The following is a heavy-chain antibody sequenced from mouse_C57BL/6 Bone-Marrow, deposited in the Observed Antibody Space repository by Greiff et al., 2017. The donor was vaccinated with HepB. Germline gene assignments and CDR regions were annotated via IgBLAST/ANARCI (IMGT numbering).Heavy chain of an antibody. V-gene: IGHV1-64*01. CDR1: GYTFTSYW. J-gene: IGHJ4*01. Sequence: VQLQQPGAELVKPGASVKLSCKASGYTFTSYWMHRVKQRPGQGLEWIGMIHPNSGSTNYNEKFKSKATLTVDKSSSTAYIQLSSLTSEDSAVYYCARYHYGEAMDYWGQGTSVTVSS. D-gene: IGHD1-1*01. CDR3: ARYHYGEAMDY. CDR2: IHPNSGST.